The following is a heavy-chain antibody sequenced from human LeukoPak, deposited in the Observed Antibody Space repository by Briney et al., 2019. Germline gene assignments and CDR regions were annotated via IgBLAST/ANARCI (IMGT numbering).Heavy chain of an antibody. D-gene: IGHD6-6*01. CDR1: GXSFTSYC. J-gene: IGHJ4*02. CDR3: ARGAYSSSSFDY. CDR2: IYPGDSDT. Sequence: PGESLKISFQGSGXSFTSYCIGWVRQMPGKGLEWMGIIYPGDSDTRYSPSFQGQVTISADKSISTAYLQWSTLKASDTAMYYCARGAYSSSSFDYWGQGTLVTVSS. V-gene: IGHV5-51*01.